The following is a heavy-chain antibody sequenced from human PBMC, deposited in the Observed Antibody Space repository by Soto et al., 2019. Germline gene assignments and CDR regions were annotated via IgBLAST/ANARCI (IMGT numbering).Heavy chain of an antibody. V-gene: IGHV3-30-3*01. CDR2: ISYDGTNK. CDR3: ARDPKTSGGQHWAFNYFDS. J-gene: IGHJ4*02. CDR1: GGSISSYY. Sequence: TLSLTCTVSGGSISSYYWSWVRQAPGKGPEWVALISYDGTNKFYADSVKGRFTISRDNSKSTLYLQVDSLRPEDAAVYYCARDPKTSGGQHWAFNYFDSWGQGTLVTVSS. D-gene: IGHD7-27*01.